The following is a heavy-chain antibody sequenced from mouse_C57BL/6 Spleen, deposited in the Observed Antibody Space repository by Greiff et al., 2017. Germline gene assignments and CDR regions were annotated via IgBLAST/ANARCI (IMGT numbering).Heavy chain of an antibody. J-gene: IGHJ4*01. CDR3: ARRYGNYEAMDY. V-gene: IGHV1-82*01. D-gene: IGHD2-1*01. Sequence: QVQLKESGPELVKPGASVKISCKASGYAFSSSWMNWVKQRPGKGLEWIGRIYPGDGDTNYNGKFKGKATLTADKSSSTAYMQLSSLTSEDSAVYFCARRYGNYEAMDYWGQGTSVTVSS. CDR2: IYPGDGDT. CDR1: GYAFSSSW.